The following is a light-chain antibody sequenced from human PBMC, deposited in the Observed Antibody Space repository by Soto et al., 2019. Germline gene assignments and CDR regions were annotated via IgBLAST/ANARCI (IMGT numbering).Light chain of an antibody. J-gene: IGKJ1*01. Sequence: DIQMTQSPSTLSGSVGDRVTITCRASQTISSWLAWYQQKPGKAPKLLISDASSLESGVPSRFSGSGSGTEFTLTISSLQPEDVATYYCLQLNTYPWTFGQGTKVDIK. CDR1: QTISSW. CDR2: DAS. CDR3: LQLNTYPWT. V-gene: IGKV1-5*01.